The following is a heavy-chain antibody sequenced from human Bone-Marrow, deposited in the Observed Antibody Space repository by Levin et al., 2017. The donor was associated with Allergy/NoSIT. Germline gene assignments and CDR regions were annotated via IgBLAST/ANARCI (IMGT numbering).Heavy chain of an antibody. CDR2: IYYSGST. J-gene: IGHJ4*02. CDR1: GGSISSSSYY. V-gene: IGHV4-39*01. CDR3: ARGGITIFGVVIPPDRY. D-gene: IGHD3-3*01. Sequence: PSETLSLTCTVSGGSISSSSYYWGWIRQPPGKGLEWIGSIYYSGSTYYNPSLKSRVTISVDTSKNQFSLKLSSVTAADTAVYYCARGGITIFGVVIPPDRYWGQGTLVTVSS.